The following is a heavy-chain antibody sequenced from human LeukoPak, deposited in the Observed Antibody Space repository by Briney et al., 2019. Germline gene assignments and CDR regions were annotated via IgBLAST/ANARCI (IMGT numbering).Heavy chain of an antibody. CDR2: INPSGGST. Sequence: ASVKVSCKASGYTFTGYYMHWVRQAPGQGLEWMGIINPSGGSTSYAQKFQGRVTMTRDTSTSTVYMELSSLRSEDTAVYYCAREPGSAAGTDYYYYGMDVWGQGTTVTVSS. CDR1: GYTFTGYY. J-gene: IGHJ6*02. D-gene: IGHD6-13*01. CDR3: AREPGSAAGTDYYYYGMDV. V-gene: IGHV1-46*01.